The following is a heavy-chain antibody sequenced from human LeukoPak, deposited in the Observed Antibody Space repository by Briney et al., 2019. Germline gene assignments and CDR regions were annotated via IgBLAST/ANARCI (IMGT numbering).Heavy chain of an antibody. V-gene: IGHV2-5*01. Sequence: SGPMQGNPTQTLTLTCTLSGFSLSTRGVGVGWIRQPPGKALVWLALIYWNDDKRYSPSLKSRLTITKDASKNQVVLTMTNMDPVDTATYYCALCFSSSRRHTRYYYYYYGMDVWGQGTTVTVSS. J-gene: IGHJ6*02. CDR1: GFSLSTRGVG. CDR2: IYWNDDK. D-gene: IGHD6-13*01. CDR3: ALCFSSSRRHTRYYYYYYGMDV.